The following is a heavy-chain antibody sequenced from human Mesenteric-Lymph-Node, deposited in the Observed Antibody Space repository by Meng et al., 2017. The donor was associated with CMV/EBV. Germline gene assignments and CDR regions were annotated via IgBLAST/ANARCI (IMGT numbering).Heavy chain of an antibody. CDR2: ISSSSRYI. J-gene: IGHJ6*02. CDR3: ATLGYCSSTSCRFSDGMDV. D-gene: IGHD2-2*01. V-gene: IGHV3-21*01. Sequence: GSSLMISCAASGFSFSSYSMNWVRQAPGKVLELVSSISSSSRYIYYADSVKGRFTISSDNDKASLYLQMNSLRAEATAVYYCATLGYCSSTSCRFSDGMDVWGQGTTVTVSS. CDR1: GFSFSSYS.